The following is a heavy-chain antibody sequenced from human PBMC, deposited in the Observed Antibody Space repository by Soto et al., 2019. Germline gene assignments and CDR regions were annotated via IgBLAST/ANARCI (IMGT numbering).Heavy chain of an antibody. CDR3: ARGSGGLDV. CDR1: GFTFSIFT. V-gene: IGHV3-21*01. Sequence: EVQLVESGGGLIKPEGSLRLSCAASGFTFSIFTMNWVRQAPGKGLEWVSSFSSVSSYIYYADSVKGRFTISRDNAKNSLYLQMNSLRAEDTAVYYCARGSGGLDVWGQGTTVTVSS. CDR2: FSSVSSYI. D-gene: IGHD3-10*01. J-gene: IGHJ6*02.